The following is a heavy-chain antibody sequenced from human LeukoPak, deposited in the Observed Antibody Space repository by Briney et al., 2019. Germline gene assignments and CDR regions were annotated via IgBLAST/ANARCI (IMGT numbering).Heavy chain of an antibody. J-gene: IGHJ6*02. D-gene: IGHD3-10*01. CDR2: ISYDGSNK. CDR3: ANEYNYGSGSYYRTYYYYGMDV. Sequence: GGSLRLSCAASGFTFSSYGMHWVRQAPGKGLEWVAVISYDGSNKYYADSVKGRFTISRDNSKNTLYLQMNSLRAEDTAVYYCANEYNYGSGSYYRTYYYYGMDVWGQGTTVTVSS. V-gene: IGHV3-30*18. CDR1: GFTFSSYG.